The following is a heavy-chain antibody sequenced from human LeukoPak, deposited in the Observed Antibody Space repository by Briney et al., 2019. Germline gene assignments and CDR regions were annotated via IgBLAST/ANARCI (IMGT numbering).Heavy chain of an antibody. CDR1: GFTFSSFV. CDR2: IMSSGDAT. Sequence: GGSLRLPCTASGFTFSSFVMSWVRHGPGKGLEWVSAIMSSGDATHYADSVKGRFTISRDNSMNTVYLQMNSLRAEDTAVYYCAKGGWLDDWGQGTLVTVSS. V-gene: IGHV3-23*01. CDR3: AKGGWLDD. J-gene: IGHJ4*02. D-gene: IGHD2-15*01.